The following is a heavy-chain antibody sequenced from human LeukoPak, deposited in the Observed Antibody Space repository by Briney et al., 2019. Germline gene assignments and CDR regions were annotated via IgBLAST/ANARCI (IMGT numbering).Heavy chain of an antibody. Sequence: SETLSLTCAVSGGSVSSGSYYWSWIRQPPGKGLEWIGYIYYSGSTNYNPSLKSRVTISVDTSKNQFSLKLSSVTAADTAVYYCARDRVAAAGSFDYWGQGTLVTVSS. CDR2: IYYSGST. V-gene: IGHV4-61*01. J-gene: IGHJ4*02. CDR1: GGSVSSGSYY. D-gene: IGHD6-13*01. CDR3: ARDRVAAAGSFDY.